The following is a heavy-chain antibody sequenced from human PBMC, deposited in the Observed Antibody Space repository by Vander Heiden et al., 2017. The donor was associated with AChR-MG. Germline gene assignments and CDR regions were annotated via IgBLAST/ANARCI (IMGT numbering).Heavy chain of an antibody. CDR2: IYYSGST. CDR1: GGSIRSGGSY. CDR3: ARGYSSSWQGEGDTFDY. V-gene: IGHV4-31*03. J-gene: IGHJ4*02. D-gene: IGHD6-13*01. Sequence: QVKLQESGPGLVKPSQTLSLTCTVSGGSIRSGGSYWSWIRQHPGKGLEWIGYIYYSGSTYYNPSLKSRVTISVDTSKNQFALKLSSVTAADTAVYYCARGYSSSWQGEGDTFDYWGQGTLVTVSS.